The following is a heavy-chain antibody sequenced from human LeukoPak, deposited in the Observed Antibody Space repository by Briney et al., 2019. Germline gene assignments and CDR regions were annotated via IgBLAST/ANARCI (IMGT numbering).Heavy chain of an antibody. CDR3: ASLRFAYYYDSSGYYYYPDY. Sequence: SETLSLTCAVYGGSFSGYYWSWIRQPPGKGLEWIGEINHSGSTNYNPSLKSRVTISVDTSKNQFSLKLSSVTAADTAVYYCASLRFAYYYDSSGYYYYPDYWGQGTLVTVSS. J-gene: IGHJ4*02. V-gene: IGHV4-34*01. CDR2: INHSGST. D-gene: IGHD3-22*01. CDR1: GGSFSGYY.